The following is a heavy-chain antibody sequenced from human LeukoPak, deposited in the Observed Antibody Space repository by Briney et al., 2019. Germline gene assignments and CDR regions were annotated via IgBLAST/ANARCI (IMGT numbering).Heavy chain of an antibody. J-gene: IGHJ4*02. V-gene: IGHV4-59*01. CDR2: IHYSGST. Sequence: PSETLSLTCTVSGGSISNYYWSWIRQPPGKGLEWIGYIHYSGSTYYNPSLTSRVTISIDTSKNQLSLRLSSVTAADTAVYYCARAQGGSERGAFDYWGQGTLVTVSS. CDR3: ARAQGGSERGAFDY. D-gene: IGHD3-10*01. CDR1: GGSISNYY.